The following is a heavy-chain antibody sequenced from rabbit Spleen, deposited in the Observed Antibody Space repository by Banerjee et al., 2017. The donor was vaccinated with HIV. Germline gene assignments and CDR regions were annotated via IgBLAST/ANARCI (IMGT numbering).Heavy chain of an antibody. Sequence: QEQLEESGGDLVKPGASLTLTCIASGFSFSSSYWMCWVRQAPGKGLEWIGCSSTGSDSIYYASWAKGRFTISKTSSTMVTLQMTSLTAADTATYFCARGGTRGYPAWAFDLWGQGTLVTVS. CDR3: ARGGTRGYPAWAFDL. CDR1: GFSFSSSYW. CDR2: SSTGSDSI. D-gene: IGHD7-1*01. V-gene: IGHV1S45*01. J-gene: IGHJ3*01.